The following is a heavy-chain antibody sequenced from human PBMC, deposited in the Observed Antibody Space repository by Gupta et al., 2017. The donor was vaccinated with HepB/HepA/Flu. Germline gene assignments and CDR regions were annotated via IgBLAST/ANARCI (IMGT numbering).Heavy chain of an antibody. CDR2: ISGSSVST. CDR3: AKPITILGAVTARYFQH. CDR1: GFTFSTSA. Sequence: EVQLMESGGGVVQPGGSLRLSCAASGFTFSTSAMSWVRQVPGKGLEWVSTISGSSVSTFYADSVKGRFTVSRDNSKNTLYLQMNNLRAEDTAVYYCAKPITILGAVTARYFQHWGQGTLVTVSS. V-gene: IGHV3-23*01. D-gene: IGHD3-3*01. J-gene: IGHJ1*01.